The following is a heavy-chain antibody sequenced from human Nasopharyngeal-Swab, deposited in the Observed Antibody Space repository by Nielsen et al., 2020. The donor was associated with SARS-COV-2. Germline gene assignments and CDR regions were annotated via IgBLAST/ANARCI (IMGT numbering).Heavy chain of an antibody. Sequence: GSLRLSCTVSGGSISSSSYYWGWIRQPPGKGLEWIGSIYYSGSTNYNPSLKSRVTMSVDTSKNQFALKLSSVTAADTAVYYCARDRVVVAATWFDYWGQGTLVTVSS. D-gene: IGHD2-15*01. CDR3: ARDRVVVAATWFDY. CDR1: GGSISSSSYY. J-gene: IGHJ4*02. V-gene: IGHV4-39*06. CDR2: IYYSGST.